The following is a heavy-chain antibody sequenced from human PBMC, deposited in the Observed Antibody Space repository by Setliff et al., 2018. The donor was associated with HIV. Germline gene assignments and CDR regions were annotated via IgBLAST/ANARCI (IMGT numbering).Heavy chain of an antibody. CDR1: GFTFSSYT. Sequence: GGSLRLSCAASGFTFSSYTMNWVRQAPGKGLEWVSSISTSSSYIYYADSVKGRFTISRDNSKNTLFLQMNSLRAEDTAVYYCAKYSRSSVFFDFWGQGTLVTVSS. J-gene: IGHJ4*02. D-gene: IGHD6-6*01. CDR3: AKYSRSSVFFDF. V-gene: IGHV3-21*04. CDR2: ISTSSSYI.